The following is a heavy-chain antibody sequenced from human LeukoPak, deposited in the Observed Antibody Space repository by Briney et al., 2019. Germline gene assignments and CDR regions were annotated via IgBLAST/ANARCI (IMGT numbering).Heavy chain of an antibody. CDR2: IYHSGGT. D-gene: IGHD3-10*01. V-gene: IGHV4-38-2*01. Sequence: SETLSLTCAVSGYSISSGYYWGWIRQPPGKGLEWIGSIYHSGGTYYNPSLKSRVTISVDTSKNQFSLKLSSVTAADTAVYYCARNYYYGSGGYRVWFDPWGQGTLVTVSS. CDR3: ARNYYYGSGGYRVWFDP. J-gene: IGHJ5*02. CDR1: GYSISSGYY.